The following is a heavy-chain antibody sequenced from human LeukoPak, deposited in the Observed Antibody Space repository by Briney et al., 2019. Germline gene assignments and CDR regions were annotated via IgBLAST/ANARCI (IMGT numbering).Heavy chain of an antibody. D-gene: IGHD2-8*01. CDR1: GFTLSAYW. J-gene: IGHJ4*02. CDR2: IKGDGSEK. V-gene: IGHV3-7*01. CDR3: ARGGFGYVYFDY. Sequence: GGSLRLSCAASGFTLSAYWMSWVRQAPGKGLEWVAHIKGDGSEKYSVDSVKGRFTISRDNAKSSLYLQMNSLRAEDTALYYCARGGFGYVYFDYWGQGSLVTVSS.